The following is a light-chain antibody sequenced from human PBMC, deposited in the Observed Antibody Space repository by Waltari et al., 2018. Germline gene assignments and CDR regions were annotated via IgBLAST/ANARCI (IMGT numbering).Light chain of an antibody. CDR1: SLRGYY. CDR2: DKN. J-gene: IGLJ2*01. CDR3: HSRDASGVAGS. Sequence: SSALTQDPAVSVAMGQTVRITCQGHSLRGYYASWYQQRPGQAPILFIYDKNNRPSGVPDRFSGSSSHNTGSLTITGAQAEDEASYYCHSRDASGVAGSFGGGTKLTVL. V-gene: IGLV3-19*01.